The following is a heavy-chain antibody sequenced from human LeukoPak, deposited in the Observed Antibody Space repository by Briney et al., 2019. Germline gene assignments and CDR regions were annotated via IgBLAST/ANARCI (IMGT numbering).Heavy chain of an antibody. V-gene: IGHV4-39*07. Sequence: PSETLSLTCTVSGGSISSSSYYWGWIRQPPGKGLEWIGEINHSGSTNYNPSLKSRVTISVDTSKNQFSLKLRSVTAADTAVYYCARGLHTRSSGRRFDVFELWGQGTMVIVSS. J-gene: IGHJ3*01. D-gene: IGHD6-6*01. CDR3: ARGLHTRSSGRRFDVFEL. CDR2: INHSGST. CDR1: GGSISSSSYY.